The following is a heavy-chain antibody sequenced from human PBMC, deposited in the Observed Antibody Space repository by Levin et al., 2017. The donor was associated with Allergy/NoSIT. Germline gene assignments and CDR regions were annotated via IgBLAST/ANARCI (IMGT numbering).Heavy chain of an antibody. D-gene: IGHD3-9*01. J-gene: IGHJ6*03. V-gene: IGHV4-39*01. CDR3: ARHGHYDILTGYFSPRYDYYMDV. CDR2: IYYSGST. Sequence: SETLSLTCTVSGGSISSSSYYWGWIRQPPGKGLEWIGSIYYSGSTYYNPSLKSRVTISVDTSKNQFSLKLSSVTAADTAVYYCARHGHYDILTGYFSPRYDYYMDVWGKGTTVTVSS. CDR1: GGSISSSSYY.